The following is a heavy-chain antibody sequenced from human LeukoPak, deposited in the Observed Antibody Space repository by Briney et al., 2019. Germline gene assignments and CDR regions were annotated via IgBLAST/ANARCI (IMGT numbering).Heavy chain of an antibody. J-gene: IGHJ6*02. CDR1: GFTFSSYD. V-gene: IGHV3-13*01. Sequence: GGSLRLSCAASGFTFSSYDMHWVRQATGKGLEWVSAIGTAGDTYYPGSVKGRFTISRENAKNSLYLQMNSLRAGDTAVYYCARSLYSYGEYYYYGMDVWGQGTTVTVSS. D-gene: IGHD5-18*01. CDR3: ARSLYSYGEYYYYGMDV. CDR2: IGTAGDT.